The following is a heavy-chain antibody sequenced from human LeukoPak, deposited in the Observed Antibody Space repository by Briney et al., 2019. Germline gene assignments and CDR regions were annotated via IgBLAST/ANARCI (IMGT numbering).Heavy chain of an antibody. V-gene: IGHV1-8*01. CDR1: GYTFTSYD. Sequence: ASVKVSCKASGYTFTSYDINWVRQATGRGLEWMGWMNPNSGNTGYAQKFQGRVTMTRNTSISTAYMELSSLRSEDTAVYYCARGVVVVVAASTHYYYYMDVWSKGTTVTVSS. CDR2: MNPNSGNT. CDR3: ARGVVVVVAASTHYYYYMDV. J-gene: IGHJ6*03. D-gene: IGHD2-15*01.